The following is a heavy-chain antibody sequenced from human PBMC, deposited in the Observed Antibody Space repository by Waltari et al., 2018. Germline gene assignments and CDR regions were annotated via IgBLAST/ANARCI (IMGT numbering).Heavy chain of an antibody. V-gene: IGHV4-59*01. D-gene: IGHD3-10*01. CDR1: SISSYY. CDR3: ARDKMVRGNYYYYGMDV. CDR2: IYYSGST. Sequence: SISSYYWSWIRQPPGKGLEWIGYIYYSGSTNYNPSLKSRVTISVDTSKNQFSLKLSSVTAADTAVYYCARDKMVRGNYYYYGMDVWGQGTTVTVAS. J-gene: IGHJ6*02.